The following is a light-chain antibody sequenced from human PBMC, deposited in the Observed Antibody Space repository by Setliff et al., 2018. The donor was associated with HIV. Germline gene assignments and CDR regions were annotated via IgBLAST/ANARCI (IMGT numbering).Light chain of an antibody. CDR2: EVT. Sequence: QSVLTQPASVSGPPGQSITISCTGTNSDVGGYNYVSWYQQHPGKVPKLMIYEVTNRPSGVSNRFSGSKSDNTASLTISGLQAEDEADYYCSSYTSSNTQVFGTGTK. V-gene: IGLV2-14*01. CDR1: NSDVGGYNY. J-gene: IGLJ1*01. CDR3: SSYTSSNTQV.